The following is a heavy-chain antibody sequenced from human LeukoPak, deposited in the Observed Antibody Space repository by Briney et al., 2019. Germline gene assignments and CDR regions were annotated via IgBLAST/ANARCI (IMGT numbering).Heavy chain of an antibody. V-gene: IGHV4-59*01. Sequence: SETLSLTCTVSGGSISSYYWSWIRQPPGKGLEWIGYIYYSGSTNYNPSLKSRVTISVDTSKNQFSLKLSSVTAADTAVYYCARVSEYSDFWSGYYTYYYYGMDVWGQGTTVTVSS. CDR3: ARVSEYSDFWSGYYTYYYYGMDV. CDR2: IYYSGST. D-gene: IGHD3-3*01. CDR1: GGSISSYY. J-gene: IGHJ6*02.